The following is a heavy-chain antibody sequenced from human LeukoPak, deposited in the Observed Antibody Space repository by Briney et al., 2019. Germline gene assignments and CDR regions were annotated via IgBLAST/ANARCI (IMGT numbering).Heavy chain of an antibody. CDR2: IYYSGST. CDR1: GGSISSGGYY. CDR3: ARDRDPTGYFDL. Sequence: KPSETLSLTCTVSGGSISSGGYYWSWIRQHPGKGLEWIGYIYYSGSTYYNPSLKSRVTISVDTSKNQFSLKLSSVTAADTAVYYCARDRDPTGYFDLWGRGTLVTVSS. D-gene: IGHD3-10*01. J-gene: IGHJ2*01. V-gene: IGHV4-31*03.